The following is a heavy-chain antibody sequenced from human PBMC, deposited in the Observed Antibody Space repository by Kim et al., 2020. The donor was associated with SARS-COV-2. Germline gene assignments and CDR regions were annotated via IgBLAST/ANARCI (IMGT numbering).Heavy chain of an antibody. CDR1: GFTFSSYS. Sequence: GGSLRLSCAASGFTFSSYSMNWVRQAPGKGLEWVSYISSSSSTIYYADSVKGRFTISRDNANNSLYLQMNSLRDEDTAVYYCAANDFWSGYYTTLGDYWGQGTLVTVSS. CDR2: ISSSSSTI. D-gene: IGHD3-3*01. CDR3: AANDFWSGYYTTLGDY. J-gene: IGHJ4*02. V-gene: IGHV3-48*02.